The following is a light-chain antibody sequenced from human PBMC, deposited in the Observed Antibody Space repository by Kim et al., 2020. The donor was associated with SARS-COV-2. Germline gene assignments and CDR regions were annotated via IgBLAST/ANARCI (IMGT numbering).Light chain of an antibody. V-gene: IGLV1-40*01. J-gene: IGLJ2*01. CDR2: GNS. CDR3: QSYDSSLSGVV. CDR1: SPDIGGGYG. Sequence: VTAAGTRSSPDIGGGYGVQWYQQRPGTAPKLLIYGNSNPPSAVPDRFSGSKSGTSASLAITGLQAEDEADYYCQSYDSSLSGVVFGGGTQLTVL.